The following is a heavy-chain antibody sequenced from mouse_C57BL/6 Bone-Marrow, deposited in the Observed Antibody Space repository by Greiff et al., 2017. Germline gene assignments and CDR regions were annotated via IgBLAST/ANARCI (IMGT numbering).Heavy chain of an antibody. V-gene: IGHV1-81*01. CDR1: GYTFTSYG. CDR3: ATLGSTSYAMDY. Sequence: VQLQQSGAELARPGASVKLSCKASGYTFTSYGISWVKQRTGQGLEWIGEIYPRSGNTYYNEKFKGKATLTADKSSSTAYMELRSLTSEDAAVYFCATLGSTSYAMDYWGQGTSVTVSS. CDR2: IYPRSGNT. J-gene: IGHJ4*01. D-gene: IGHD1-1*01.